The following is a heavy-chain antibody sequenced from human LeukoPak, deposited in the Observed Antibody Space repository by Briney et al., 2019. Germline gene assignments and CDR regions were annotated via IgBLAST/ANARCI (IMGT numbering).Heavy chain of an antibody. D-gene: IGHD3-22*01. CDR2: ISAYNGNT. V-gene: IGHV1-18*01. Sequence: GASVKVSCKASGYTFTSYGISWVRQAPGQGLEWMGWISAYNGNTNYAQKLQGRVTMTTDTSTSTAYMELRSLRSDDTAVYYCARDLDIYYYDSSGYYYVAFDIWGQGTMVTVSS. CDR1: GYTFTSYG. CDR3: ARDLDIYYYDSSGYYYVAFDI. J-gene: IGHJ3*02.